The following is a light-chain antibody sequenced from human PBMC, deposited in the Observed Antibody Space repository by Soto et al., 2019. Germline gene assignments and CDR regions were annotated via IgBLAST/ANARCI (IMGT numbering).Light chain of an antibody. Sequence: SVLTQPPSASGSPGQSVTISCTGTSSDVGGYDYVSWYQQYPGKAPRLMIYGVTKRPSGVPDRFSGSKSGNTASLTVSGLQAEDEADYYCCSYANTKSYVFGTGTKVTVL. CDR1: SSDVGGYDY. V-gene: IGLV2-8*01. J-gene: IGLJ1*01. CDR2: GVT. CDR3: CSYANTKSYV.